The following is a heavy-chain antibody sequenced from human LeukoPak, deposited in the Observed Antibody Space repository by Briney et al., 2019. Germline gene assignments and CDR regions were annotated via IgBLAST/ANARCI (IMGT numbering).Heavy chain of an antibody. CDR2: IYYSGST. J-gene: IGHJ6*03. CDR3: ARVYYGSGSYSSFMDV. V-gene: IGHV4-59*12. D-gene: IGHD3-10*01. Sequence: SETLSLTCTVSGGSISSYYWSWIRQPPGKGLEWIGYIYYSGSTNYNPSLKSRVTISVDTSKNQFSLKLSSVTAADTAVYYCARVYYGSGSYSSFMDVWGKGTTVTVSS. CDR1: GGSISSYY.